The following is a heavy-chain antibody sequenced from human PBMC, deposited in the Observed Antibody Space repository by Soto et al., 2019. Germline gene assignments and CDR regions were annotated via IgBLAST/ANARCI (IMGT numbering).Heavy chain of an antibody. CDR2: IYYSGST. J-gene: IGHJ5*02. Sequence: SETLSLTCTVSGGSISSSSYYWGWIRQPPGKGLEWIGSIYYSGSTYYNPSLKSRVTISVDTSKNQFSLKLSSVTATDTAVYYCARPSGSGSYWWFDPWGQGTRVIVSS. D-gene: IGHD3-10*01. CDR3: ARPSGSGSYWWFDP. CDR1: GGSISSSSYY. V-gene: IGHV4-39*01.